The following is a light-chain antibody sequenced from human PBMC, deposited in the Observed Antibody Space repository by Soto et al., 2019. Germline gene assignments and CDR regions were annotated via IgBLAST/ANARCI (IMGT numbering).Light chain of an antibody. CDR1: QSVSSN. V-gene: IGKV3-15*01. CDR2: GAS. J-gene: IGKJ4*01. Sequence: EIVLTQFPGTLCLSPGERATLSWRASQSVSSNLAWYQQKPGQAPMLLIYGASTSATGIPARFSVSGSGTEFTLTISSLQHEDFAVYYCQQYNNWPLTFCGGTKVDIK. CDR3: QQYNNWPLT.